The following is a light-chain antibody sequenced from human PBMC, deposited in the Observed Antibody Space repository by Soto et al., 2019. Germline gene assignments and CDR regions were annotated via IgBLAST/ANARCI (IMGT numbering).Light chain of an antibody. CDR2: GNS. J-gene: IGLJ2*01. V-gene: IGLV1-40*01. CDR3: LSYGGSLCSVV. CDR1: SSNIGAGYD. Sequence: QSVLTQPPSVSGAPGQRVTISCTGSSSNIGAGYDVHWYQQLPGTAPKLLLYGNSNRPSGVPDRFSGSKSGTSGSLAITGLQAENGADYYCLSYGGSLCSVVFGVGTKPTAL.